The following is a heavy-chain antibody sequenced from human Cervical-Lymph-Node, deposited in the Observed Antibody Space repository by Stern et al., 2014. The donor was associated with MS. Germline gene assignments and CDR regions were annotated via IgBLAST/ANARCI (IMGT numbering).Heavy chain of an antibody. J-gene: IGHJ6*02. CDR2: MNPNSGSK. Sequence: QVQLVQSGAEVKKFGASVRVSCKASGYSFTSYNIDWVRQATGQGLEWMGWMNPNSGSKGYAEKFQGRVTMTSNTSINTTYMELSSLRSEDTAVYYCTRVRYYGSGIYYALGDGMDVWGQGTTVTVSS. V-gene: IGHV1-8*01. D-gene: IGHD3-10*01. CDR1: GYSFTSYN. CDR3: TRVRYYGSGIYYALGDGMDV.